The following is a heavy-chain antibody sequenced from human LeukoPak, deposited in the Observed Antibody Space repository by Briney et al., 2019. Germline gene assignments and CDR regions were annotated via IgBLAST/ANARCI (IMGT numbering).Heavy chain of an antibody. D-gene: IGHD2-2*01. Sequence: GASVTVSFKASGYTFTDYYMHWVRQAPGQGREWMGWINPKSGGRSYAQRFQGRVTMTRDTSISTAYMELSRLRSDDTAVYYCATGERLVPAAMWFDYWGQGTLVTVSS. V-gene: IGHV1-2*02. CDR3: ATGERLVPAAMWFDY. J-gene: IGHJ4*02. CDR2: INPKSGGR. CDR1: GYTFTDYY.